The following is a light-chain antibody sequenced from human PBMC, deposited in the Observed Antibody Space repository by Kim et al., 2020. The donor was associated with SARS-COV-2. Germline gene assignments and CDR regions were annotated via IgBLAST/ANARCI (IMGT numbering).Light chain of an antibody. V-gene: IGKV3-11*01. CDR1: QSVSSY. CDR3: QQRAYWPPLT. J-gene: IGKJ4*01. CDR2: DAS. Sequence: EIVLTQSPATLSLSPGERATLSCRASQSVSSYLAWYQQKPGQAPRLLIYDASNRAPGIPARFSGSGSGTDFTLTISSLEPEDFAVYYCQQRAYWPPLTFGGGTKVDIK.